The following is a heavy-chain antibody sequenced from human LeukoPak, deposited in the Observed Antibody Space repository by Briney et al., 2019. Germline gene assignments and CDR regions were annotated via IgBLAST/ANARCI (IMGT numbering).Heavy chain of an antibody. D-gene: IGHD2-15*01. CDR2: IKQDGSAK. J-gene: IGHJ4*02. V-gene: IGHV3-7*03. CDR1: GFTFSRHW. Sequence: GGSLRLSCTASGFTFSRHWMYWVRQAPGKGLEWVANIKQDGSAKPYVDSVKGRFTISRDNAKNSLFLQMNSLRAEDTAVYYCARDNGWSADFWGQGTLVTVSS. CDR3: ARDNGWSADF.